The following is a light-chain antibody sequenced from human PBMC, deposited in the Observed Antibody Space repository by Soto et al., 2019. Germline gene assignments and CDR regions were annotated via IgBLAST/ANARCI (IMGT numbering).Light chain of an antibody. Sequence: DIQMTQSPSTLSASVGDRVTITCRASQHISTWLAWYQQKPGKAPKLLIYKASTLESGVPSRFSGSGSWTEFTLTISSLQPDDFATYYCQQYNSYSSFGQGTKVEIK. J-gene: IGKJ1*01. CDR3: QQYNSYSS. CDR1: QHISTW. CDR2: KAS. V-gene: IGKV1-5*03.